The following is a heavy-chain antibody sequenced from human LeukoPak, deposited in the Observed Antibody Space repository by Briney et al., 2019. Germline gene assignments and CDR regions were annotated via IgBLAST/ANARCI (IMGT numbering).Heavy chain of an antibody. CDR1: GFTFSSYA. D-gene: IGHD3-9*01. CDR2: ISYDGSNK. V-gene: IGHV3-30-3*01. J-gene: IGHJ4*02. Sequence: PGRSLRLSCAAPGFTFSSYAMHWVRQAPGKGLEWVAVISYDGSNKYYADSVKGRFTISRDNAKNSLYLQMNSLRAEDTAVYYCARVGRYFDWLLSWGQGTLVTVSS. CDR3: ARVGRYFDWLLS.